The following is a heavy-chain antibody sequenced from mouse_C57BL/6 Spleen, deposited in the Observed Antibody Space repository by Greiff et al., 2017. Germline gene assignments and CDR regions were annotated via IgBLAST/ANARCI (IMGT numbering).Heavy chain of an antibody. CDR1: GYTFTSYW. CDR2: IDPNSGGT. J-gene: IGHJ4*01. CDR3: AKALDYDYDSYAMDY. Sequence: QVQLKQSGAELVKPGASVKLSCKASGYTFTSYWMHWVKQRPGRGLEWIGRIDPNSGGTKYNEKFKSKATLTVDKPSSTAYMQLSSLTSEDSAVYYWAKALDYDYDSYAMDYWGQGTSVTVSS. D-gene: IGHD2-4*01. V-gene: IGHV1-72*01.